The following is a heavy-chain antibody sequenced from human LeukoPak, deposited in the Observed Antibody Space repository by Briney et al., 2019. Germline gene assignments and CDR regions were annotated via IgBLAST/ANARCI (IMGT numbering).Heavy chain of an antibody. D-gene: IGHD2-2*01. J-gene: IGHJ4*02. Sequence: PSQTLSLTCTVSGGSISSGDYYWSWIRQPTGKGLEWIGYIYYSGSTYYNPSLKSRVTISVDTSKNQFSLKLSSVTAADTAVYYCARGGFDVVVVPAANASSRVDYWGQGTLVTVSS. V-gene: IGHV4-30-4*01. CDR3: ARGGFDVVVVPAANASSRVDY. CDR2: IYYSGST. CDR1: GGSISSGDYY.